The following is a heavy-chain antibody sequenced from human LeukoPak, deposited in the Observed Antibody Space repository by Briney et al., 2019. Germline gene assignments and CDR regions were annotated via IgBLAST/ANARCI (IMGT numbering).Heavy chain of an antibody. Sequence: SETLSLTCTVSGGSIGSGSYYWSWIRQPAGKGLEWIGRIYTSGSTNYNPSLKSRVTISVDTSKNQFSLKLSSVTAADTAVYYCARAGSGILFTAFDIWGQGTMVTVSS. J-gene: IGHJ3*02. CDR2: IYTSGST. CDR1: GGSIGSGSYY. V-gene: IGHV4-61*02. CDR3: ARAGSGILFTAFDI. D-gene: IGHD6-25*01.